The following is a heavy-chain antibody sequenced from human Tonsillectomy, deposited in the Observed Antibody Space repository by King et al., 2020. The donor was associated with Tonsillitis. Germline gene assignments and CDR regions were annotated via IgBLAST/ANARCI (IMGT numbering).Heavy chain of an antibody. CDR1: GYTFTDYY. Sequence: VQLVESGAEVKKPGASVKVSCKASGYTFTDYYMHWVRQAPGQGLEWMGWINPNSGATNSAQKFQGRVTMTRDTSISTAYMELSRLRSADTAVYYCARTQWLARNNWFDPWGQGTLVTVSS. D-gene: IGHD6-19*01. CDR3: ARTQWLARNNWFDP. CDR2: INPNSGAT. J-gene: IGHJ5*02. V-gene: IGHV1-2*02.